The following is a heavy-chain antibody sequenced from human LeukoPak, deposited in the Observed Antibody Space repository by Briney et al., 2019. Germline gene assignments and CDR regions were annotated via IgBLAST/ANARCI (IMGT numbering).Heavy chain of an antibody. V-gene: IGHV4-31*03. CDR1: GGSISSGGYY. J-gene: IGHJ5*02. CDR2: IYYSGST. Sequence: SQTLSLTCTVSGGSISSGGYYWSWIRQHPGKGLEWIGYIYYSGSTYYNPSLKSRVTISVDTSKNQFSLKLSSVTAADTAVYYCARVWFGELNWFDPWGQGTLVTVSS. D-gene: IGHD3-10*01. CDR3: ARVWFGELNWFDP.